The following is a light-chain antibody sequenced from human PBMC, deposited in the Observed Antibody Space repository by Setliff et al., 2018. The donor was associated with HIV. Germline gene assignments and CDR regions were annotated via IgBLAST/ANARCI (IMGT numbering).Light chain of an antibody. Sequence: QSALTQPASVSGSPGQSITISCAGTSSDIAIYNFVSWYQHHPGKAPKLIIYDVSNRPSGVSNRFSGSKSGNTASLTISGLQAEDEADYYCSSYTSSSTLVFGTGTKGTVL. J-gene: IGLJ1*01. V-gene: IGLV2-14*03. CDR2: DVS. CDR1: SSDIAIYNF. CDR3: SSYTSSSTLV.